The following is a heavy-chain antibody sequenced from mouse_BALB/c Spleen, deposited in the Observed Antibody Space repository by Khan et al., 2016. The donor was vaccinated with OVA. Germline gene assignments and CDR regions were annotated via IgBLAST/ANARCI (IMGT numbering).Heavy chain of an antibody. Sequence: EVQLQESGPGLVKPSQSLSLTCTVTGYSITSDYAWNWIRQFPGNKLEWMGYISYSGRTSYNPSLKSRISITRDTSKNQFCLQLNSVTTEDTATDYCARSVTITTVVATDFDYWGQGTTLTVSS. CDR1: GYSITSDYA. D-gene: IGHD1-1*01. V-gene: IGHV3-2*02. J-gene: IGHJ2*01. CDR2: ISYSGRT. CDR3: ARSVTITTVVATDFDY.